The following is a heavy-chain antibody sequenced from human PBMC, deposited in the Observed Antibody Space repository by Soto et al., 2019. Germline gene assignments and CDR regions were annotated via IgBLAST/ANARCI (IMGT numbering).Heavy chain of an antibody. CDR2: IHYGGDS. Sequence: SETLSLTCTVSGGSLSSGDYYWSWIRQHPGKGLEWIGYIHYGGDSYYNPSLKSRVTISIDTSNNQFSLKLSSVTAADTAVYYCARGDYNAYRGYDYWGQGTLVT. CDR3: ARGDYNAYRGYDY. V-gene: IGHV4-31*03. J-gene: IGHJ4*02. CDR1: GGSLSSGDYY. D-gene: IGHD4-17*01.